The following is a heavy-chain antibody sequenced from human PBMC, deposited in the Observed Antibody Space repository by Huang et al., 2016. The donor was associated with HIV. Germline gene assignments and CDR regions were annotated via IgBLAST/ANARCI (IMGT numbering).Heavy chain of an antibody. V-gene: IGHV3-53*02. CDR1: GFTVSSNY. D-gene: IGHD3-10*01. Sequence: EVQLVETGGGLIQPGGSLRLSCAASGFTVSSNYMSWVRQAPGKGLGWFSVIYSGGSTYYADSVKGRFTISRDKSKNTLYLQMNSLRAEDTAVYYCARGMVRGVTLNWFDPWGQGTLVTVSS. J-gene: IGHJ5*02. CDR2: IYSGGST. CDR3: ARGMVRGVTLNWFDP.